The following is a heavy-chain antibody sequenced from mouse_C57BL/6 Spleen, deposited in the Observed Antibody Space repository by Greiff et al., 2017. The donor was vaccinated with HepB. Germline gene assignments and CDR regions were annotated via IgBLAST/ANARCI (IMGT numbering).Heavy chain of an antibody. CDR2: ILPGSGST. D-gene: IGHD1-1*01. CDR1: GYTFTGYW. Sequence: QVQLQQSGAELMKPGASVKLSCKATGYTFTGYWIEWVKQRPGHGLEWIGEILPGSGSTNYNEKFKGKATFTADTSSNTAYMQLSSLTTEDSAIYYCARLEEYYYGSSHRWFAYWGQGTLVTVSA. J-gene: IGHJ3*01. CDR3: ARLEEYYYGSSHRWFAY. V-gene: IGHV1-9*01.